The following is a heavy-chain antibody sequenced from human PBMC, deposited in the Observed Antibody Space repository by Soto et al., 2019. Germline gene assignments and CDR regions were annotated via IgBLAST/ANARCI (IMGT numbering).Heavy chain of an antibody. J-gene: IGHJ4*02. CDR1: GFSFNSYA. V-gene: IGHV3-23*01. Sequence: EVHLLESGGGLVQPGGSLRLSCAASGFSFNSYARVWVRQAPGKGLEWVSVISARGGSSYFADSVKGRFTISRENSKNVLSLEMNSLRAEDTAIYFCAKGSIEYSASVDNWGQGTLVLVSS. D-gene: IGHD5-12*01. CDR3: AKGSIEYSASVDN. CDR2: ISARGGSS.